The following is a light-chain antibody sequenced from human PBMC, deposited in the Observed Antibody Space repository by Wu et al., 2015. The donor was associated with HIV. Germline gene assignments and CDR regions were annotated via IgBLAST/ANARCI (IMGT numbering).Light chain of an antibody. J-gene: IGKJ4*01. V-gene: IGKV3D-20*02. CDR2: EAS. CDR3: QQRSNWPPGLT. CDR1: QSVSSSY. Sequence: EIVLTQSPGTLSLSPGERATLSCRASQSVSSSYLAWYQQKPGQSPRLLIFEASNRATGIPDRFSGSGSGTDFTLTISSLEPEDFAVYYCQQRSNWPPGLTFGGGTEGGGSN.